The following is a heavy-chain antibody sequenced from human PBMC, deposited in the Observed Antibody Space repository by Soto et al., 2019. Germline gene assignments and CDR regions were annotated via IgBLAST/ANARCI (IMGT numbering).Heavy chain of an antibody. V-gene: IGHV1-18*01. CDR3: AKGPAIVLVPAAMNYYYGMDV. D-gene: IGHD2-2*01. CDR2: ISAYNGNT. J-gene: IGHJ6*02. Sequence: ASVKVSCKASGYTFTSYGISWVRQAPGQGLEWKGWISAYNGNTNYAQKLQGRVTMTTDTSTSTAYLELRSLRSDDTAVYFCAKGPAIVLVPAAMNYYYGMDVWGQGTTVTVS. CDR1: GYTFTSYG.